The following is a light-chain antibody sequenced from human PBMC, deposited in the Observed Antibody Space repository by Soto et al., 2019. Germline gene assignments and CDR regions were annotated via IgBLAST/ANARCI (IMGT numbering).Light chain of an antibody. V-gene: IGLV3-1*01. CDR2: QDS. CDR3: QAWDSRTDV. CDR1: KLGDKY. Sequence: SYELTQPPSVSVSPGQTASITCSGDKLGDKYACWYQQKPGQSPVLVIYQDSKRPSGIPERFSGSNSGNTATLTISGTQAMDEADYYCQAWDSRTDVVGTGTEVTVL. J-gene: IGLJ1*01.